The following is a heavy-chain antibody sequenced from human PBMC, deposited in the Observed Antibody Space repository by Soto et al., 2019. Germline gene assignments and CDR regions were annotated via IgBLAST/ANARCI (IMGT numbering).Heavy chain of an antibody. CDR1: GFTFSSYA. Sequence: GVSLRLSCAASGFTFSSYAMSWVRQAPGKGLEWVSAISGSGGSTYYADSVKGRFTISRDNSKNTLYLQMNSLRAEDTAVYYCAKVVGGAYFFWSGYYSVSRYYFDYWGQGTLVTAPQ. J-gene: IGHJ4*02. CDR3: AKVVGGAYFFWSGYYSVSRYYFDY. CDR2: ISGSGGST. D-gene: IGHD3-3*01. V-gene: IGHV3-23*01.